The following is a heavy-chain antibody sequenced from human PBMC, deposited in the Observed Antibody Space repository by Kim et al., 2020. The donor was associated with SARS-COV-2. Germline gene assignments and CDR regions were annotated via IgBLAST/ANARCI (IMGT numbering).Heavy chain of an antibody. D-gene: IGHD1-26*01. CDR1: GYTFSSYD. V-gene: IGHV1-3*01. J-gene: IGHJ4*02. CDR2: INVGNGNT. Sequence: ASVKVSCKASGYTFSSYDIHWVRQAPGQRLEWMGWINVGNGNTKYSQKFQGRVTITRDTSASTAYMELSSLRSEDTAVYYCAAGGGNYYFDYWGQGSLVTVSS. CDR3: AAGGGNYYFDY.